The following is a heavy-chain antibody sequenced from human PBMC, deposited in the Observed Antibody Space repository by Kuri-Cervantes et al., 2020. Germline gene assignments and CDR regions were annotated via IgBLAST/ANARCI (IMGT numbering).Heavy chain of an antibody. J-gene: IGHJ4*02. CDR3: ARGRYNWNDGDENFDY. Sequence: SVKVSCKASGGTFSSYAISWVRQAPGQGLEWMGGIIPIFGTANYAQKFQGRVTITADESTSTAYMELSSLRSDDTAVYYCARGRYNWNDGDENFDYWGQGTLVTVSS. D-gene: IGHD1-20*01. CDR2: IIPIFGTA. CDR1: GGTFSSYA. V-gene: IGHV1-69*13.